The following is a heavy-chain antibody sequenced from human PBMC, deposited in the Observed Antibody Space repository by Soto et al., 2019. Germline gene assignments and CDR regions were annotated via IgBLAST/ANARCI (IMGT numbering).Heavy chain of an antibody. D-gene: IGHD5-18*01. V-gene: IGHV3-11*01. Sequence: GGSLRLSCAASGFTFSDYYMSWIRQAPGKGLEWVSYISSSGSTIYYADSVKGRFTISRDNAKNSLYLQMNSLRAEDTAVYYCAGEGIQLWLHAFDIWGQGSMVTVSS. CDR1: GFTFSDYY. CDR2: ISSSGSTI. CDR3: AGEGIQLWLHAFDI. J-gene: IGHJ3*02.